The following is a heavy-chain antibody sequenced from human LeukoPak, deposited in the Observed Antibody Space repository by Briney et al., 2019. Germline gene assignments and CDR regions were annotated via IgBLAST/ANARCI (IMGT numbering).Heavy chain of an antibody. D-gene: IGHD6-13*01. CDR1: GGSFSGYY. CDR2: INHSGST. J-gene: IGHJ6*03. Sequence: SETLSLPCAVYGGSFSGYYWSWIRQPPAKGLEGIGEINHSGSTNYNPSLKSRVTISVDTSKNQFSLKLSSVTAADTAVYYCARLIDSLLPSREQQHRGDYRDVWGKGTTVTVSS. CDR3: ARLIDSLLPSREQQHRGDYRDV. V-gene: IGHV4-34*01.